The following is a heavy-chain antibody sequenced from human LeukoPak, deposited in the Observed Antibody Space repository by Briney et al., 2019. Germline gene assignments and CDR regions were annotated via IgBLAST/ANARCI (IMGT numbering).Heavy chain of an antibody. Sequence: SETLSLTCTVSGGSISSSSYYWGWIRQPPGKGLEWIGSIYYSGSTYYNLSLKSRVTISVDTSKNQFSLKLSSVTAADTAVYYCARLWVVVVPAATFDAFDIWGQGTMVTVSS. V-gene: IGHV4-39*01. D-gene: IGHD2-2*01. J-gene: IGHJ3*02. CDR1: GGSISSSSYY. CDR2: IYYSGST. CDR3: ARLWVVVVPAATFDAFDI.